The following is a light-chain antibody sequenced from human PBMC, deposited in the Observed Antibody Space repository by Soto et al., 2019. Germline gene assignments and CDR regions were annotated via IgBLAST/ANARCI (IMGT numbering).Light chain of an antibody. J-gene: IGKJ4*01. CDR2: DTS. V-gene: IGKV3-11*01. CDR1: QSLGYY. CDR3: PQRRDWPLT. Sequence: EIVLTQSPATLSLSPGERATLSCRASQSLGYYLAWFQQKHGQAPRLLIYDTSNRASGIPARFSGSGSGTDFTLTISSLDPEDFAVYYCPQRRDWPLTFGGGTKVEIK.